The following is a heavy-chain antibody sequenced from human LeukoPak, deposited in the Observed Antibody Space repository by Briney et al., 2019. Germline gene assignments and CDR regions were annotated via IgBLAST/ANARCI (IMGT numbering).Heavy chain of an antibody. Sequence: GGSLRLSCAASGFTFSSYWMSWVRQAPGKGLEWVANIKKDGSEKYYVDSVKGRFTISKDNAKNSLYLQMNSLRAEDTAVYYCAREVQVYCSSTSCYNLDSWGQGTLVTVSS. J-gene: IGHJ4*02. V-gene: IGHV3-7*01. CDR2: IKKDGSEK. D-gene: IGHD2-2*02. CDR1: GFTFSSYW. CDR3: AREVQVYCSSTSCYNLDS.